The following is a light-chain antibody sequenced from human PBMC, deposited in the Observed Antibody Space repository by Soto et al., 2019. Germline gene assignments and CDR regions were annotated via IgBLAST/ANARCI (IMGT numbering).Light chain of an antibody. CDR1: SSDVGGYNS. J-gene: IGLJ2*01. CDR3: CSYAASYTLV. Sequence: QSMLAQPRSVSGSPGQSVTISCSGTSSDVGGYNSVSWYQQFPGKAPKLMIYDVTKRPSGVPDRFSGSKSGNTASLTISGLQAEDEADYYCCSYAASYTLVFGGGTKVTVL. CDR2: DVT. V-gene: IGLV2-11*01.